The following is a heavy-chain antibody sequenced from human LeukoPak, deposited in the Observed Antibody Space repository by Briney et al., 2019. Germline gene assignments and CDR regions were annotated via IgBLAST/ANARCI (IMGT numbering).Heavy chain of an antibody. J-gene: IGHJ5*02. D-gene: IGHD1-26*01. CDR1: GGTFSSYA. CDR3: ARDGGSGSYYHWFDP. V-gene: IGHV1-69*05. Sequence: ASVKVSCKASGGTFSSYAITWVRQAPGQGLEWMRRIIPIFGTANYAQKFQGRVTITTDESTSTAYMELSSLRSEDTAVYYCARDGGSGSYYHWFDPRGQGTLVTVSS. CDR2: IIPIFGTA.